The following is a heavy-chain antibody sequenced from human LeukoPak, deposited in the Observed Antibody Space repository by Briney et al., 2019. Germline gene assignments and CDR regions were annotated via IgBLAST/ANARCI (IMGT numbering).Heavy chain of an antibody. CDR1: GFTFSSSA. D-gene: IGHD6-19*01. CDR2: ISYDGSNK. CDR3: ARDRDSSGWYEGFDY. V-gene: IGHV3-30-3*01. J-gene: IGHJ4*02. Sequence: GGSLRLSCAASGFTFSSSAMHWVRQAPDKGLEWVAVISYDGSNKYYADSVKGRFTISRDNSKNTLYLQMNSLRADDTAVYYCARDRDSSGWYEGFDYWAREPWSPSPQ.